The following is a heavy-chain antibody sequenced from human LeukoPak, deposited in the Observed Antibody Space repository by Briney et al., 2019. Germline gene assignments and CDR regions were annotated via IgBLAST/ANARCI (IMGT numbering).Heavy chain of an antibody. Sequence: PGRSLRLSCAASGFTFSSYGMHWVRQAPGKGLEWVAVISYDGSNKYYADSVKGRFTISRDNSKNTLYLQMNSLRAEDTAVYYCAKDFSGSSGFSDYWGQGTLVTVSS. V-gene: IGHV3-30*18. CDR2: ISYDGSNK. CDR3: AKDFSGSSGFSDY. D-gene: IGHD3-22*01. J-gene: IGHJ4*02. CDR1: GFTFSSYG.